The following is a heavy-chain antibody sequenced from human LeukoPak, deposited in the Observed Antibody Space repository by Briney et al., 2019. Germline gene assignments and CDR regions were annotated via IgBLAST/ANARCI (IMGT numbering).Heavy chain of an antibody. CDR1: GGSISSYY. J-gene: IGHJ4*02. D-gene: IGHD3-9*01. CDR2: IYHSGST. CDR3: ARELTLNYYILTGYYYFDY. V-gene: IGHV4-59*12. Sequence: PSETLSLTCTVSGGSISSYYWSWLRQPPGKGLEWIGSIYHSGSTYYNPSLKSRVTISVDTSKNQFSLKLSSVTAADTAVYYCARELTLNYYILTGYYYFDYWGQGTLVTVSS.